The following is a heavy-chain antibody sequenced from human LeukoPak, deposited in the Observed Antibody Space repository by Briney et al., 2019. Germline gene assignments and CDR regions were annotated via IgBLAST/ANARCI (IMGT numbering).Heavy chain of an antibody. CDR2: IYSGGST. V-gene: IGHV3-53*04. CDR1: GFTVSSNY. CDR3: ARDLRIAAAEYYCGMDV. J-gene: IGHJ6*02. Sequence: GGSLRLSCAASGFTVSSNYMSWVRQAPGKGLEWVSVIYSGGSTYYADSVKGRFTISRHNSKNTLYLQMNSLRAEDTAVYYCARDLRIAAAEYYCGMDVWGQGTTVTVSS. D-gene: IGHD6-13*01.